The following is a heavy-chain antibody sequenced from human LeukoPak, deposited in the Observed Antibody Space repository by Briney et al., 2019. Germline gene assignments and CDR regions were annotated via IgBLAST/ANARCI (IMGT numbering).Heavy chain of an antibody. CDR2: IYPGDSDT. Sequence: GESLKISCKASGYSFNTFWIAWVRQMPGKGLEWMGIIYPGDSDTRYSPSFQGQVTISADKSISTAYLQWSSLKASDTAMYYCARHTTGVPGEAGYYFDYWGQGTLVTVSS. D-gene: IGHD3-10*01. V-gene: IGHV5-51*01. CDR3: ARHTTGVPGEAGYYFDY. CDR1: GYSFNTFW. J-gene: IGHJ4*02.